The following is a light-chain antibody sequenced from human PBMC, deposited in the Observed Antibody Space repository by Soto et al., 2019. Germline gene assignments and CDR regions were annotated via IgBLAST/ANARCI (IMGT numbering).Light chain of an antibody. CDR3: QQQRDWHLIT. CDR1: QSVSSY. CDR2: DAS. J-gene: IGKJ5*01. V-gene: IGKV3-11*01. Sequence: IVLTQSPATLSLSPGERATLSCRASQSVSSYLAWYQQKPGQDPMLLISDASNRATGIPARYSGSGSETDFTLTISSLESVDFAVYYCQQQRDWHLITVGRGTRLEIK.